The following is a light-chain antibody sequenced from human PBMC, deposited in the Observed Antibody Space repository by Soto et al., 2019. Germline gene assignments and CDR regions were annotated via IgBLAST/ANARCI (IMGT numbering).Light chain of an antibody. V-gene: IGLV2-14*03. Sequence: QSALTQPASLSGSPGQSITISCTGTSSDVGGYNYVSWYQQHPGKAPKLIIYDVTNRPSGVSNRFSGSKSGNTASLTISGLQAEDEADYYCSSYTNSGTRVFGGGTKVTVL. CDR3: SSYTNSGTRV. CDR1: SSDVGGYNY. CDR2: DVT. J-gene: IGLJ3*02.